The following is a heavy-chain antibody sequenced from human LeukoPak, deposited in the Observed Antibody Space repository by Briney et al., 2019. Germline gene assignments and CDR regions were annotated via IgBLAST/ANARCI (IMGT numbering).Heavy chain of an antibody. D-gene: IGHD6-19*01. J-gene: IGHJ5*02. Sequence: IFCTGNSAQKFQGRVTINADKATSTAYMELSSLRSEDTAVYYCARVQMSYSSGWYGVDPWGQGTLVTVSS. CDR2: IFCTG. CDR3: ARVQMSYSSGWYGVDP. V-gene: IGHV1-69*06.